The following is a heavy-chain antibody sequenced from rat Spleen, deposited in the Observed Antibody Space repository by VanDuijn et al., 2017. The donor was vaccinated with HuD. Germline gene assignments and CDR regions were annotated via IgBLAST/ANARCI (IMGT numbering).Heavy chain of an antibody. V-gene: IGHV5-7*01. CDR1: GFTFSDYN. J-gene: IGHJ3*01. Sequence: EVQLVESGGGLVQPGRSMKLSCAASGFTFSDYNMAWVRQAPKKGLEWVATIGYDGSSTYYRDSVKGRFTISRDNAKSTLYLQMDSLRSEDKATYYCAKETNWERFACWGQGTRVTVSS. CDR2: IGYDGSST. D-gene: IGHD5-1*01. CDR3: AKETNWERFAC.